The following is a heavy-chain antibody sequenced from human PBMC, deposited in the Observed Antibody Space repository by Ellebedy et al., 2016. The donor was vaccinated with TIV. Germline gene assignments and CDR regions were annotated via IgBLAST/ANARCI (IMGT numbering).Heavy chain of an antibody. CDR2: ISTKSGDT. CDR3: ARDRGDGFNLLGYLDY. V-gene: IGHV1-18*04. J-gene: IGHJ4*02. CDR1: GYTFSRYG. Sequence: ASVKVSXXASGYTFSRYGIAWVRQAPGQGLEWVGWISTKSGDTHYAQKVQDRVRMTADTSTNTAYMELRSLTSDDTAVYYCARDRGDGFNLLGYLDYWGQGTLVTVS. D-gene: IGHD5-24*01.